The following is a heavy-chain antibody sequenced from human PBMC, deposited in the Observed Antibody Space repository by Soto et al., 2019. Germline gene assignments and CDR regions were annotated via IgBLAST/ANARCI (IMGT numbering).Heavy chain of an antibody. J-gene: IGHJ4*02. CDR1: GFTFSSYA. V-gene: IGHV3-23*01. Sequence: PGGSLRLSCAASGFTFSSYAMTWVRQAPGKGLEWVSAVSGGGDSTYYADSVKGRFSISTDNSKSTLYLQMNSLRAEDTAVYYCAKVADAYFDYWGQGTLVTVS. CDR3: AKVADAYFDY. CDR2: VSGGGDST.